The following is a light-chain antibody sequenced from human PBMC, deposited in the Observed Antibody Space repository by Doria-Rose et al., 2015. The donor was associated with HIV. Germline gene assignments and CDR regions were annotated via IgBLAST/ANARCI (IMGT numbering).Light chain of an antibody. CDR2: RAS. J-gene: IGKJ2*01. CDR3: QQYSQWPPYT. V-gene: IGKV3-15*01. CDR1: QGIGSD. Sequence: ATLSVSPGERATLSCRASQGIGSDLAWYQQKPGQAPRLLIYRASIRATGIPPRFTGGGSGTEFTLTISCLQSEDFAVYFCQQYSQWPPYTFGQGTKLEVK.